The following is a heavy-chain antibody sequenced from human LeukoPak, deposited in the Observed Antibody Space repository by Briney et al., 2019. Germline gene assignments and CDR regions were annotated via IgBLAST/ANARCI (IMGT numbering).Heavy chain of an antibody. CDR3: ARHFSGSSARDYFDY. V-gene: IGHV4-30-2*03. Sequence: KASQTLSLTCAVSGGSISSGGYSWSWIRQPPGKGLEWIGNIYYSGSTYYNPSLKSRVTISVDTSKNQFSLKLSSVTAADTAVYYCARHFSGSSARDYFDYWGQGTLVTVSS. D-gene: IGHD1-26*01. CDR2: IYYSGST. J-gene: IGHJ4*02. CDR1: GGSISSGGYS.